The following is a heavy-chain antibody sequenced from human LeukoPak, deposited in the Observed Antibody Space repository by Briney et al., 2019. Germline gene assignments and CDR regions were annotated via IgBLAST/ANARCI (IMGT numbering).Heavy chain of an antibody. J-gene: IGHJ6*02. CDR2: IIHVLNIT. V-gene: IGHV1-69*04. D-gene: IGHD5-18*01. CDR1: VGPFSRSA. CDR3: ARDQGLTAPPPYGLDV. Sequence: ASVKVFRKSSVGPFSRSAITWVRQAPGQGLEWMGRIIHVLNITSYAQKFQGRVTITADTSTSTVYMELSSLRSEETAVYYCARDQGLTAPPPYGLDVWGQGTTVIVSS.